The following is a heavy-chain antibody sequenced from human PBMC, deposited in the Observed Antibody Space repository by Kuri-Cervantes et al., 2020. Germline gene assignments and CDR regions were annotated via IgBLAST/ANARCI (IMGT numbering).Heavy chain of an antibody. CDR2: INHSGST. Sequence: SETLSLTCAVYGGSFSGYYWSWIRQPPGKGLEWIGEINHSGSTNYNPSLKSRVTISVDTSKNQFSLKLSSVTAADTAVYYCARTHFDWLFSQSLYYYYGMDVWGQGTTVTVSS. V-gene: IGHV4-34*01. CDR1: GGSFSGYY. J-gene: IGHJ6*02. D-gene: IGHD3-9*01. CDR3: ARTHFDWLFSQSLYYYYGMDV.